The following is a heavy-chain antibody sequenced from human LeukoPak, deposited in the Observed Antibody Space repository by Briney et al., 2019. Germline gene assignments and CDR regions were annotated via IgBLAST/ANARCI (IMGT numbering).Heavy chain of an antibody. CDR1: GGSVSGYH. D-gene: IGHD6-19*01. Sequence: SSETLSLTCTVSGGSVSGYHWSWIRQPPGKGLEWIGYIHYTGTTNYDPSLKSRVTISLDTSKKQFSLILSSVTAADTAVYYCARLKAVTGTSDYFDYWGQGILVTVSS. V-gene: IGHV4-59*02. CDR2: IHYTGTT. J-gene: IGHJ4*02. CDR3: ARLKAVTGTSDYFDY.